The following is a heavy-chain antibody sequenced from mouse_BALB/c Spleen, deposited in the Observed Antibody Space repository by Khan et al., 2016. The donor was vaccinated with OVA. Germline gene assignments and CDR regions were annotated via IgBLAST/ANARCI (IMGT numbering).Heavy chain of an antibody. CDR3: ARIYRSDFDY. CDR2: LTPHIGET. D-gene: IGHD2-1*01. Sequence: VQLKQSGPGLVKPGASVKISCKASGYSFTGYFMNWVMQSLGKSLEWIGRLTPHIGETFYNPKFKGKATLTVAESSSTAPLELRSMASEDSAVYYCARIYRSDFDYWGQGTTLTVSS. CDR1: GYSFTGYF. J-gene: IGHJ2*01. V-gene: IGHV1-20*02.